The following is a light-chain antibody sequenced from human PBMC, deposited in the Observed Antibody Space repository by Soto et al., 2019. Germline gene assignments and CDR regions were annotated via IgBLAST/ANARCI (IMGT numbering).Light chain of an antibody. CDR2: GAS. CDR3: QQYNNWPRT. V-gene: IGKV3-20*01. Sequence: EIVLTQSPGTLSLSPGQRATLSCRASQSVSSNYLAWYQQKPGRAPRLLIYGASSRATGIPDRFNGSGSGTDFILTITRLEPEDFAVYYCQQYNNWPRTFGQGTKVEIK. CDR1: QSVSSNY. J-gene: IGKJ1*01.